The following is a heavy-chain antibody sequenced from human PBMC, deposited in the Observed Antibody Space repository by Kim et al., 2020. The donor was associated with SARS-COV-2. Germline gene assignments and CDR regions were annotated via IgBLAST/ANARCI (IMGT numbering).Heavy chain of an antibody. CDR1: GFVFMNYA. CDR2: ISGSGGSS. V-gene: IGHV3-23*01. CDR3: VKSVGEYYYYYGLDV. D-gene: IGHD3-10*01. J-gene: IGHJ6*02. Sequence: GGSLRLSCAASGFVFMNYAMTWVRQAPGKGLEWVSGISGSGGSSYYADSVKGRCTISRDNSKDTVYLEMNSLRADDTAVYYCVKSVGEYYYYYGLDVWG.